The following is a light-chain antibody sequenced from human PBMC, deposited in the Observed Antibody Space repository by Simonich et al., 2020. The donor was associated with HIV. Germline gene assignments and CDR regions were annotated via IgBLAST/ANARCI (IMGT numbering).Light chain of an antibody. CDR2: EGS. Sequence: QSALTQAASVSVSPGQSFTISCTGPSSNLGSYNLVAWYQQHPGKAPKLMFYEGSKRPSGGSNRFSGSKSGNTASLTIAGLQAEDEADYDCCSYASVGTWVFGGGTSLTVL. CDR3: CSYASVGTWV. J-gene: IGLJ3*02. CDR1: SSNLGSYNL. V-gene: IGLV2-23*01.